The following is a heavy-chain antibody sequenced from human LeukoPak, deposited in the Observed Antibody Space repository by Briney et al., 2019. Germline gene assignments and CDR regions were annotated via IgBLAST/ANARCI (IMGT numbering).Heavy chain of an antibody. J-gene: IGHJ6*03. CDR2: IRYDGSNK. CDR1: GFTFSSYG. Sequence: GGSLRLSCAASGFTFSSYGMHWVRQAPGKGLEWVAFIRYDGSNKYYADSVKGRFTISRDNSKNTLYLQMNSLRAEDTAVYYCAKDYTLSLLWFGELGSYMDVWGKGTTVTISS. CDR3: AKDYTLSLLWFGELGSYMDV. V-gene: IGHV3-30*02. D-gene: IGHD3-10*01.